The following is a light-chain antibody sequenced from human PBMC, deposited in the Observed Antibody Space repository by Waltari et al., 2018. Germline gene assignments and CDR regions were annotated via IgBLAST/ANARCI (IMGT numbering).Light chain of an antibody. Sequence: QSALAQPASVSGSPGQSITIPCTGTNRDMGAYTFVAWHQQHPGKAPNLIIYDVSDRPLGVSNRFSGSKSGNTASLTISGLQAEDEADYYCSSYMGSSTWVFGGGTKVTVL. J-gene: IGLJ3*02. V-gene: IGLV2-14*03. CDR3: SSYMGSSTWV. CDR1: NRDMGAYTF. CDR2: DVS.